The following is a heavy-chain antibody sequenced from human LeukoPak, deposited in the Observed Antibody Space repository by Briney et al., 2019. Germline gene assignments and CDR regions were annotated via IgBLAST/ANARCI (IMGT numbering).Heavy chain of an antibody. CDR2: MHPNSGNT. V-gene: IGHV1-8*03. J-gene: IGHJ4*02. D-gene: IGHD7-27*01. CDR1: GYTFTGYY. CDR3: ARPTGDSFDY. Sequence: RASVKVSCKTSGYTFTGYYIHWVRQAPGQGLEWMGRMHPNSGNTGYAQKFQGRVTITRNTSISTAYMELSSLRSEDTAVYYCARPTGDSFDYWGQGTLVTVSS.